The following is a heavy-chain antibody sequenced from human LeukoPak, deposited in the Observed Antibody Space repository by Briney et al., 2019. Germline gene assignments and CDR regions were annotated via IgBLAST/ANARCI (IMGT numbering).Heavy chain of an antibody. J-gene: IGHJ4*02. V-gene: IGHV4-59*01. CDR2: IYYSGST. CDR3: AREGLNRGGYSN. Sequence: SETLSLTCTVSGGSISSYYWSWIRQPPGKGLEWIGYIYYSGSTNYNPSLKSRVTISVDTSKNQFSLKLSSVTAADTAVYYCAREGLNRGGYSNWGQGTLVTVSS. CDR1: GGSISSYY. D-gene: IGHD1-26*01.